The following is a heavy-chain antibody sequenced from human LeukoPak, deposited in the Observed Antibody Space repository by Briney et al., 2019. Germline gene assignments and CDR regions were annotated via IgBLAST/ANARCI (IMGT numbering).Heavy chain of an antibody. CDR3: AREDTDDGFDY. CDR1: GFTFSSYS. V-gene: IGHV3-48*01. D-gene: IGHD5-18*01. CDR2: ISSSSSTI. J-gene: IGHJ4*02. Sequence: GGSLRLSCAASGFTFSSYSMNWVRQAPGKGLEWVSYISSSSSTIYYADSVKGRFTISRDNAKNSLYLQMNSLRAEDTAVYYCAREDTDDGFDYWGQGTLVTVSS.